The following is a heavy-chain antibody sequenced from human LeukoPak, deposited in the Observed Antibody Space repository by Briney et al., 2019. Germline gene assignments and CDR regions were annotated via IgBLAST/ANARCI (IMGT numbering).Heavy chain of an antibody. CDR2: IKQDGSEK. J-gene: IGHJ6*02. Sequence: PGRSLRLSCTTSGFTFGDYAMSWVRQAPGKGLEWVANIKQDGSEKYYVDSVKGRFTISRDNAKNSLYLQMNNLRAEDTAVYYCANIRGTAGTYSYSGMDVWGQGTTVIVSS. CDR3: ANIRGTAGTYSYSGMDV. V-gene: IGHV3-7*05. D-gene: IGHD3-10*01. CDR1: GFTFGDYA.